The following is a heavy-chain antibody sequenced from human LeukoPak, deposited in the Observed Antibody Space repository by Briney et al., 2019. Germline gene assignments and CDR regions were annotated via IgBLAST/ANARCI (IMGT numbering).Heavy chain of an antibody. J-gene: IGHJ4*02. Sequence: GGSLRLSCAASGFTFSSYAMHWVRQAPGKGLEWVAVISYDGSNKYYADSVKGRFTISRDNSKNTLYLQMNSLRAEDTAVYYCAREDYDSSGYYRGNDYWGQGTLVTVSS. D-gene: IGHD3-22*01. CDR3: AREDYDSSGYYRGNDY. CDR2: ISYDGSNK. CDR1: GFTFSSYA. V-gene: IGHV3-30-3*01.